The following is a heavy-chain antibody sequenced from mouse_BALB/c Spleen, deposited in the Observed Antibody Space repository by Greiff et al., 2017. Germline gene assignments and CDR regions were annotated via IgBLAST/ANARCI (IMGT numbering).Heavy chain of an antibody. CDR1: GYTFTSYW. V-gene: IGHV1-7*01. Sequence: QVQLQQSGAELAKPGASVKMSCKASGYTFTSYWMHWVKQRPGQGLEWIGYINPSTGYTEYNQKFKDKATLTADKSSSTAYMQLSSLTSEDSAVYYCARETYGNYGGGAMDYWGQGTSVTVSS. J-gene: IGHJ4*01. D-gene: IGHD2-1*01. CDR2: INPSTGYT. CDR3: ARETYGNYGGGAMDY.